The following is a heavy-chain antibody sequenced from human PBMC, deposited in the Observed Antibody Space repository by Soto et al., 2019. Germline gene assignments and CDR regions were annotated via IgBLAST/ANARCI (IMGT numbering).Heavy chain of an antibody. CDR2: IYYSGST. CDR3: XXXXXXXXXXGSCYRWFDP. CDR1: GGSISSGGYY. D-gene: IGHD2-15*01. V-gene: IGHV4-31*03. J-gene: IGHJ5*02. Sequence: QVQLQESGPGLVKPSQTLSLTCTVSGGSISSGGYYWSWIRQHPGKGLEWIGYIYYSGSTYYNPSLKTRVTISLDTSKNQFSLXXXXXXXAXTXXXXXXXXXXXXXXGSCYRWFDPWGQGTLVTVSS.